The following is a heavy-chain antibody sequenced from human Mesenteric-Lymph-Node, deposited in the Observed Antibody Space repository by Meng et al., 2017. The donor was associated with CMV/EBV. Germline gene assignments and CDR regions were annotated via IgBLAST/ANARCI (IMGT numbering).Heavy chain of an antibody. J-gene: IGHJ6*02. CDR2: ISYDGSNE. D-gene: IGHD7-27*01. CDR1: GFPFISYS. V-gene: IGHV3-30-3*01. CDR3: ARGLGMGFLDV. Sequence: GESLKISCAASGFPFISYSMNWVRQAPGKGLEWVALISYDGSNEYFADSVKGRFTISRDNSINTLYLQMNSLRAEDTAVYYCARGLGMGFLDVWGQGTTVTVSS.